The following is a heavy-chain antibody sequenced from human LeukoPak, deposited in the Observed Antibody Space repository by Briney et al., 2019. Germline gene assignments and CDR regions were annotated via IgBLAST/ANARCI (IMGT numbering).Heavy chain of an antibody. D-gene: IGHD3-10*01. J-gene: IGHJ4*02. Sequence: SETLSLTCTVSGGSISSYYWSWFRQPPGKGLEWFGYIYYSGSTNYNPSLKSRVTISVDTSKNQFSLKLSSVTAADTAVYYCARESYYGSGSPIDYWGQGTLVTVSS. CDR1: GGSISSYY. V-gene: IGHV4-59*01. CDR2: IYYSGST. CDR3: ARESYYGSGSPIDY.